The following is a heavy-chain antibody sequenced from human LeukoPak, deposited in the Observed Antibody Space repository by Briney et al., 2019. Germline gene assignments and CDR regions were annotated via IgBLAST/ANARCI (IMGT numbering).Heavy chain of an antibody. D-gene: IGHD3-22*01. CDR2: IYHSGST. CDR3: ARDQEPLTKAKDSSGYYYGRGEGVGDY. CDR1: GGSFSGYY. V-gene: IGHV4-34*01. Sequence: PSETLSLTCAVYGGSFSGYYWSWIRQPPGKGLEWIGYIYHSGSTYYNPSLKSRVTISVDRSKNQFSLKLSSVTAADTAVYYCARDQEPLTKAKDSSGYYYGRGEGVGDYWGQGTLVTVSS. J-gene: IGHJ4*02.